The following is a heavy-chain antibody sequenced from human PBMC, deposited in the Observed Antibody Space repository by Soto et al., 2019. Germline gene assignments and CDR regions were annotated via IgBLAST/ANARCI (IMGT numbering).Heavy chain of an antibody. CDR3: ARAGCDGGRCYTMVGLRYGMDV. Sequence: QVQLVESVGGVVQPGRSLRLSCAASGFTFSSYVMHWVRQAPGKGLEWVAVISYDGNNKYYADSVKGRFTISRDNSKNTLYLQMNSLRAEDPAVYYCARAGCDGGRCYTMVGLRYGMDVWGQGTTVTVSS. D-gene: IGHD2-15*01. CDR1: GFTFSSYV. J-gene: IGHJ6*02. V-gene: IGHV3-30-3*01. CDR2: ISYDGNNK.